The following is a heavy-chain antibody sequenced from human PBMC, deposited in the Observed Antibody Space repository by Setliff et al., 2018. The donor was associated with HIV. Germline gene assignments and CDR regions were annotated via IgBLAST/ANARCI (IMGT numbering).Heavy chain of an antibody. Sequence: PSETLSLTCAVSGYSISSGYFWGWIRQPPGKGLEWIGSIYHSGNTYYNPSLKSRVTISVDTSKNQFSLKLSSVTAADTAAYYCARVVVVAATPEYFQHWGQGTLVTVSS. D-gene: IGHD2-15*01. CDR1: GYSISSGYF. J-gene: IGHJ1*01. CDR3: ARVVVVAATPEYFQH. CDR2: IYHSGNT. V-gene: IGHV4-38-2*01.